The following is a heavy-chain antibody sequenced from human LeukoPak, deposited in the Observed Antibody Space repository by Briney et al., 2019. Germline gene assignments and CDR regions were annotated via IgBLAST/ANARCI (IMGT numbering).Heavy chain of an antibody. CDR2: INPNSGAT. V-gene: IGHV1-2*02. Sequence: ASVKVSCKTSGYPFIGQYLSWVRQAPGQGLEWMGRINPNSGATNYAQKFQGRVTMTGDTSISTAYMELSRLMSDDTAVYYCARIGLKTTGYYRLDYWGQGTLVTVSS. D-gene: IGHD3-9*01. J-gene: IGHJ4*02. CDR1: GYPFIGQY. CDR3: ARIGLKTTGYYRLDY.